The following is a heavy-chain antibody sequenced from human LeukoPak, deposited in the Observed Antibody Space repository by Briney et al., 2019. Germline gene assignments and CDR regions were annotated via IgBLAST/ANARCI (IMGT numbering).Heavy chain of an antibody. Sequence: GASVKVSCKASRYTFSSYDINWVREAAGQGLEWMGWMNPNTGRTGFAQKFQGRLIMTRDTSISTAYMELSSLRSEDTAVYYCARLSQTPDYSSGGYYYLGYWGQGTPVTVSS. CDR3: ARLSQTPDYSSGGYYYLGY. V-gene: IGHV1-8*01. J-gene: IGHJ4*02. CDR1: RYTFSSYD. CDR2: MNPNTGRT. D-gene: IGHD2-15*01.